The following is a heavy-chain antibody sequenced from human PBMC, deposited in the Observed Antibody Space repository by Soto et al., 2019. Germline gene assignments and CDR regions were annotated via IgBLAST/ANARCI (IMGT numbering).Heavy chain of an antibody. V-gene: IGHV3-9*01. Sequence: GGSLRLSCAASGFTFDDYAMHWVRQAPGKGLEWVSGISWNSGSIGYADSVKGRFTISRDNAKNSLYLQMNSLRAEDTALYYCAKGQYYDILTGYYFDYWGQGTLVTVSS. CDR2: ISWNSGSI. D-gene: IGHD3-9*01. J-gene: IGHJ4*02. CDR1: GFTFDDYA. CDR3: AKGQYYDILTGYYFDY.